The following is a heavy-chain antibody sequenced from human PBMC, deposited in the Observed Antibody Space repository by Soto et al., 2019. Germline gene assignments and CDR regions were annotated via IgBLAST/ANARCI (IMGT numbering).Heavy chain of an antibody. D-gene: IGHD5-12*01. CDR2: INPSGGST. CDR3: ARESDFYDGRDAFDI. J-gene: IGHJ3*02. Sequence: ASVKVSFKASGYTFTSYYMHWVRQAPGQGLEWMGIINPSGGSTSYAQKFQGRVTMTRDTSTSTVYMELSSLRSEDTAVYYCARESDFYDGRDAFDIWGQATMVTVSS. CDR1: GYTFTSYY. V-gene: IGHV1-46*03.